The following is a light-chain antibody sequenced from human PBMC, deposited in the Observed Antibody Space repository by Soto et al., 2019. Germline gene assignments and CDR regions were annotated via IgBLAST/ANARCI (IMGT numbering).Light chain of an antibody. Sequence: EIVLTHAPGTRSFSPVELSTLSCMASLGLGSIYLDWYQQKPGQAPRLLIYGTSRRATGIPDRFSGSGSGTGFTLTISRLEPEDFAVYYCQQYDGSPYTFGQGTKLEL. CDR1: LGLGSIY. CDR3: QQYDGSPYT. J-gene: IGKJ2*01. V-gene: IGKV3-20*01. CDR2: GTS.